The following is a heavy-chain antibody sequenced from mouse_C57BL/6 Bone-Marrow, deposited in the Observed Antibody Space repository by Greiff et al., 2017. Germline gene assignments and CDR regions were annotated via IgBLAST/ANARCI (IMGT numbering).Heavy chain of an antibody. CDR2: INPNNGGT. CDR3: ATTVYYYAMDY. V-gene: IGHV1-26*01. CDR1: GYTFTDYY. Sequence: EVQLQQSGPELVKPGASVTISCKASGYTFTDYYMNWVKQSHGKSLEWIGDINPNNGGTSYNQKFKGKATLTVDKSSSTAYMELRSLTSEDSAVXDCATTVYYYAMDYWGQGTSVTVSS. D-gene: IGHD1-1*01. J-gene: IGHJ4*01.